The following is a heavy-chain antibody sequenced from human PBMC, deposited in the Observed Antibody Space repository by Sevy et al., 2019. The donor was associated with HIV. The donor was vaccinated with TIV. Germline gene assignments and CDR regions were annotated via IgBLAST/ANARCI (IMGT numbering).Heavy chain of an antibody. Sequence: GGSLRLSCAASGFTFSQYSMSWIRQTPGKGLEWVSTFSFGCGKINYADSVKGRFTISRDDSRNTFYLQMNSLRAEDTAIYYCAREGCTKPHDYWGHGTVVTVSS. D-gene: IGHD2-8*01. CDR2: FSFGCGKI. V-gene: IGHV3-23*01. CDR1: GFTFSQYS. CDR3: AREGCTKPHDY. J-gene: IGHJ4*01.